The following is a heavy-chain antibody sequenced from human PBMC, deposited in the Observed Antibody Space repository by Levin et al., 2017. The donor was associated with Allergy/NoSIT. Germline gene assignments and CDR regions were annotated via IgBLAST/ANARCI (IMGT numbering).Heavy chain of an antibody. D-gene: IGHD3-10*01. CDR3: AKDRRREKWFGELLA. V-gene: IGHV3-30*18. J-gene: IGHJ5*02. CDR2: ISYDGSNK. CDR1: GFIFSTYG. Sequence: GGSLRLSCAASGFIFSTYGMHWVRQAPGKGLEWVAVISYDGSNKNYADSAKGRFTISRDNSKNTLYLQMNSLRAEDTAVYYCAKDRRREKWFGELLAWGQGTLVTVSS.